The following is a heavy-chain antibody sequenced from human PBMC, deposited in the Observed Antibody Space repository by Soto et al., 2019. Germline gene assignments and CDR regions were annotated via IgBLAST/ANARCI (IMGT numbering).Heavy chain of an antibody. CDR1: GYTFKAYA. J-gene: IGHJ6*02. CDR3: ARERAERTVFGVLNPYFGMDA. V-gene: IGHV1-3*01. CDR2: INSGTGKT. D-gene: IGHD3-3*01. Sequence: ASVKVSCKGSGYTFKAYAMHWVRQAPGHRLEWMGWINSGTGKTKYSQKFQDRVTITSDTXAKTADMELRSLGSEDTAVYYCARERAERTVFGVLNPYFGMDAWG.